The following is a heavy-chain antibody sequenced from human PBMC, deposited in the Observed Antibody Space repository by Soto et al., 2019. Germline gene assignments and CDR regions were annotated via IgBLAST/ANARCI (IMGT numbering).Heavy chain of an antibody. CDR3: ARDMIPAAISYRYYAMDV. D-gene: IGHD2-2*01. CDR2: IILIFETT. CDR1: GGTFSNYA. Sequence: QVQLVQSGAEVKKPGASVKVSCKASGGTFSNYAFSWVRQVPGQGLERMGGIILIFETTNYAQKFQGRVTITADESTSTTYVELSSLSSEDTAVFFCARDMIPAAISYRYYAMDVWGQGTTVTVSS. J-gene: IGHJ6*02. V-gene: IGHV1-69*01.